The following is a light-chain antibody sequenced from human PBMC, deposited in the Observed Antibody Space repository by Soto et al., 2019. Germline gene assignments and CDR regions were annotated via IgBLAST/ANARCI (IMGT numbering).Light chain of an antibody. V-gene: IGKV1-5*03. CDR2: EAS. CDR3: QQYNTNSPT. CDR1: QSIRRW. Sequence: DIQMPQSPSSLSVSVRDRVTITCRASQSIRRWLAWYQQKPGKAPKLLIYEASSLQSGVPSRFSGSGSGTEFTLTISSLQPDDFATYYCQQYNTNSPTFGQGTKVDI. J-gene: IGKJ1*01.